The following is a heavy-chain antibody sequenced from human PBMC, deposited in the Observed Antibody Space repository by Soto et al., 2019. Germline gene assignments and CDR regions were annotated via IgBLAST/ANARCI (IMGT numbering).Heavy chain of an antibody. CDR2: ISSSSSYI. CDR1: GFTFSSYS. Sequence: EVQLVESGGGLVKPGGSLRLSCAASGFTFSSYSMNWVRQAPGKGLEWVSAISSSSSYIYYADSVKGRFTISRDNAKNSLYLQMNSLRAEDTAVYYCARAYRTSHYYYYGMDVWGQGTTVTVSS. D-gene: IGHD3-16*01. J-gene: IGHJ6*02. CDR3: ARAYRTSHYYYYGMDV. V-gene: IGHV3-21*01.